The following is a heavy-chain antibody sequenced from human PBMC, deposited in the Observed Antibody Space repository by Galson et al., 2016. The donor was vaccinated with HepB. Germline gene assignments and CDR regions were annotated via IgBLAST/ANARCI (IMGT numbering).Heavy chain of an antibody. J-gene: IGHJ4*02. Sequence: SLRLSCAASGFTFSSYGMHWVRQAPGKGLEWVAVIWSDGSNEYYTDSVKGRFTISRDNSKNTVFLQMKSLRADDTALYHCVQDYNTGWSYFHHWGQGTLVTVS. CDR2: IWSDGSNE. D-gene: IGHD6-19*01. CDR3: VQDYNTGWSYFHH. V-gene: IGHV3-33*06. CDR1: GFTFSSYG.